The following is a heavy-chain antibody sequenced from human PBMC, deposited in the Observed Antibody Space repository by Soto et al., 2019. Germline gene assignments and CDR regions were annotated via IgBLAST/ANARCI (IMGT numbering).Heavy chain of an antibody. Sequence: SETLSLTCTVSGGSISNYYWSWTRQPPGKGLEWIGYIYYSGSTNYNPSLKSRVTISVDTSKNQFSLKLSSVTAADTAVYYCARDLSRRGTYDSYYYGMDVWGLGPTVTVS. CDR3: ARDLSRRGTYDSYYYGMDV. CDR2: IYYSGST. CDR1: GGSISNYY. J-gene: IGHJ6*02. V-gene: IGHV4-59*01. D-gene: IGHD1-7*01.